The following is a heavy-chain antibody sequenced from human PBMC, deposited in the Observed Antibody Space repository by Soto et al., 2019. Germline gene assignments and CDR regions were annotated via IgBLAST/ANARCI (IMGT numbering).Heavy chain of an antibody. CDR3: ARDYDILTGYCFDP. D-gene: IGHD3-9*01. Sequence: PGGSLRLSCAASGFTFSSYGMHWVRQAPGKGLEWVAVIWYDGSNKYYADSVKGRFTISRDNSKNTLYLQMNSLRAEDTAVYYCARDYDILTGYCFDPWGQGTLVTVSS. CDR1: GFTFSSYG. J-gene: IGHJ5*02. V-gene: IGHV3-33*01. CDR2: IWYDGSNK.